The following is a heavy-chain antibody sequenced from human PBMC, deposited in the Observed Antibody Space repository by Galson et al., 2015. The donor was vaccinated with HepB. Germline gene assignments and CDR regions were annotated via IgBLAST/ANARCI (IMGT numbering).Heavy chain of an antibody. CDR1: GFTFSSYN. D-gene: IGHD7-27*01. Sequence: SLRLSCAASGFTFSSYNMNWVRQAPGKGLEWVSSISSSSYIYYADSVRGRFTISRDNAKNSLYLQMNSLTVEDTAIYYCARDPPLGAPFDYWGQGTLVTVSS. CDR3: ARDPPLGAPFDY. V-gene: IGHV3-21*01. CDR2: ISSSSYI. J-gene: IGHJ4*02.